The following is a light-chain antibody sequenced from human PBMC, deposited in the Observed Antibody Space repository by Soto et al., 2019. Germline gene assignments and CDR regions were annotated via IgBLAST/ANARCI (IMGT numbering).Light chain of an antibody. CDR2: WAS. CDR3: QQYYTGHS. CDR1: QSVIYSSNNKDY. V-gene: IGKV4-1*01. Sequence: DIVMTQSPDSLAVSLGERATINCKSSQSVIYSSNNKDYLAWYQQKPGQPPKLLIYWASTRESGVPDRFSGSGSGTNFTLTISSLQAEDVAVYYCQQYYTGHSFGQGTKLEIK. J-gene: IGKJ2*01.